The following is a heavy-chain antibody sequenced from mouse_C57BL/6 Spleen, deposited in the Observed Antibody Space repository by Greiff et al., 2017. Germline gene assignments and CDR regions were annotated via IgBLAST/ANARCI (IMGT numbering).Heavy chain of an antibody. Sequence: EVQLQQPGPELVKPGDSVKISCKASGYSFTGYFMNWVMQSHGQSLEWIGRINPYNGDTCYNQKFKGKATLTVDKSSSTAHIELRSLTSEDSAVYYCATTDDPWFAYWGQGTLVTVSA. CDR1: GYSFTGYF. CDR2: INPYNGDT. CDR3: ATTDDPWFAY. D-gene: IGHD2-12*01. J-gene: IGHJ3*01. V-gene: IGHV1-20*01.